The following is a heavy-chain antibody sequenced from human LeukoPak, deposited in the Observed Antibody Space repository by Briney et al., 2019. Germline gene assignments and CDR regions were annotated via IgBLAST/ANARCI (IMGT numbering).Heavy chain of an antibody. CDR3: ARMGYYDILTGYYKSWFDP. V-gene: IGHV4-59*01. D-gene: IGHD3-9*01. J-gene: IGHJ5*02. Sequence: SETLSLTCTVSGGSISSYYWSWIRQPPGKGLEWIGYIYYSGSTNYNPSLKSRVTISVDTSKNQFSLKLSSVTAADTAVYYCARMGYYDILTGYYKSWFDPWGQGTLVTVSS. CDR1: GGSISSYY. CDR2: IYYSGST.